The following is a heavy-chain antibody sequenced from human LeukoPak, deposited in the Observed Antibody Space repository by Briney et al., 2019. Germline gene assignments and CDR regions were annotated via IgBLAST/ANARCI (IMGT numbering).Heavy chain of an antibody. J-gene: IGHJ3*02. CDR3: ARVHGWDTNDAFDI. Sequence: ASVKVSCKASGYTFTSYGISWVRQAPGQGLEWMGWISAYNGNTNYAQKLQGRVTMTTDTSTSTAYMELRSRRSDDTAVYYCARVHGWDTNDAFDIWGQGTMVTVSS. D-gene: IGHD6-19*01. CDR1: GYTFTSYG. CDR2: ISAYNGNT. V-gene: IGHV1-18*01.